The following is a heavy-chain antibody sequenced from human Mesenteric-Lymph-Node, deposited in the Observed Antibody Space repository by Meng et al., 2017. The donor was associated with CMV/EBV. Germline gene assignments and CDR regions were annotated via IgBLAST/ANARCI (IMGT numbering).Heavy chain of an antibody. CDR2: SENSGDST. CDR1: GFTFSNSA. D-gene: IGHD3-16*01. Sequence: GTLKISCAASGFTFSNSAMSWVRQAPGKGLEWVSSSENSGDSTFYGDSVKGRFTISRDNSKKTVYLQMNSLRAEDTAVYYCAKDLRYFGDIRSPGHGAWGQGTLVTVSS. J-gene: IGHJ5*02. V-gene: IGHV3-23*01. CDR3: AKDLRYFGDIRSPGHGA.